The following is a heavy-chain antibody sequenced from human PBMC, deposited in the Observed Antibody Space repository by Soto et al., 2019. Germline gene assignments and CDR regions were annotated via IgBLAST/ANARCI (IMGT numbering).Heavy chain of an antibody. CDR3: ASVWDSSSY. D-gene: IGHD6-6*01. CDR2: ISASGDST. J-gene: IGHJ4*02. CDR1: GFTFNRYT. V-gene: IGHV3-23*01. Sequence: EVQLLESGGDLVQPGGSLRLSCEASGFTFNRYTMGWVRQAPGKGLEWVSGISASGDSTFYADSVKGRFTISRDTSKNTLYLQMYSLRAEDTAVYYCASVWDSSSYWGQGTLVTVSS.